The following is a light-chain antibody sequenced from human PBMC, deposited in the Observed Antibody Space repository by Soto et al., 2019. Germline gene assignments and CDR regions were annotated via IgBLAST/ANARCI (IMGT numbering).Light chain of an antibody. CDR2: AAS. Sequence: DIQMTQSPSSLSASVGDRVTITCRASQSITTYLNWYQQKPGKAPKLLIYAASSLQSGVPSRFSGSGSGADFALTISSLQPEDFATYYCQQSYNTPAWTFGQGTKVEMK. J-gene: IGKJ1*01. CDR3: QQSYNTPAWT. V-gene: IGKV1-39*01. CDR1: QSITTY.